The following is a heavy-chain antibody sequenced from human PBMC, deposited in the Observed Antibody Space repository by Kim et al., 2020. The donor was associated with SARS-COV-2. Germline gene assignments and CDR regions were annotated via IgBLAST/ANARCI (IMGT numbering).Heavy chain of an antibody. D-gene: IGHD2-21*01. V-gene: IGHV3-48*02. Sequence: GGSLRLSCVASGFTFSVYSMNWVRQAPGKGLEWISYITSDRNTIKYADSVKGRLTISRDNAKNSVYLQMNSLRDEDTALYYCARSVEGAFDVWGQGTALTVSS. J-gene: IGHJ3*01. CDR1: GFTFSVYS. CDR3: ARSVEGAFDV. CDR2: ITSDRNTI.